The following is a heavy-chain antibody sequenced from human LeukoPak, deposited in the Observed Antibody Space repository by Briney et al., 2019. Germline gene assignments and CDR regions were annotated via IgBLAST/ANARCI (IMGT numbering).Heavy chain of an antibody. Sequence: GESLKISCKGSGYSFTSYWIGWVRQMPGKGLEWMGIIYPGDSDTRYSPSFQGQVTISADKSISTAYLQWSSLKASDTAMYYCARRRGRGSSYGPIDYWGQGTLVTVSS. CDR3: ARRRGRGSSYGPIDY. V-gene: IGHV5-51*01. D-gene: IGHD5-18*01. CDR1: GYSFTSYW. J-gene: IGHJ4*02. CDR2: IYPGDSDT.